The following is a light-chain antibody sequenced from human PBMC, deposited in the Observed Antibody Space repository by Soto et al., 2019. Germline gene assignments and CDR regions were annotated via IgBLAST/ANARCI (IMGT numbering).Light chain of an antibody. CDR3: YQYGSTPPT. CDR2: DAS. J-gene: IGKJ1*01. Sequence: EIVLTQSPATLSLSAGERATLSCRASQSVSSYLAWYQQKPGQAPRLLISDASNRATGIPARFSGSGSGTDFTLTISSLEPEDFAVFYCYQYGSTPPTFGQGTKVDIK. V-gene: IGKV3-11*01. CDR1: QSVSSY.